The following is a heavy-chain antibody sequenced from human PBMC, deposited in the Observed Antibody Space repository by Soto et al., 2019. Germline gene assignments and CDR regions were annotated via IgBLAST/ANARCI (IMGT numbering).Heavy chain of an antibody. CDR3: ARVREGWGSYFGY. CDR2: IYTDGST. CDR1: GITVSSNY. V-gene: IGHV3-53*02. D-gene: IGHD3-16*01. J-gene: IGHJ4*02. Sequence: EVQLVETGGGLIQPGGSLRLSCAASGITVSSNYMSWVRQAPGKGLEWVSVIYTDGSTYYADSVKGRFTISRDNSKNTLYLQMNSLRAEDTAVYYCARVREGWGSYFGYWGQGTQVTVSS.